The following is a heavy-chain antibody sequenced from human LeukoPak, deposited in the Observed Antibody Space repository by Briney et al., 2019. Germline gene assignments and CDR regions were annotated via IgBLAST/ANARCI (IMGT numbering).Heavy chain of an antibody. V-gene: IGHV4-59*08. D-gene: IGHD2-2*01. Sequence: SETLSLTCTVSGGSISSYYWSWLRQPPGKGLEWIAYIYSSGSTNYNPSLKSRVTMSVDTSKNQFSLNLSSVTAADTAVYYCAPYCSSTSCYGEGDYWGQGTLVTVSS. CDR1: GGSISSYY. J-gene: IGHJ4*02. CDR3: APYCSSTSCYGEGDY. CDR2: IYSSGST.